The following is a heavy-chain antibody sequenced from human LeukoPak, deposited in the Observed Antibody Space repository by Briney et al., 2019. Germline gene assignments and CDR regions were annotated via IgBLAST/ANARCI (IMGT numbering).Heavy chain of an antibody. CDR1: GXSFSGYY. CDR3: ARGPHTGVNYYDSSGYYY. Sequence: SETLSLTCAVYGXSFSGYYWSWIRQPPGKGLEWIGEINHSGSTNYNPSLKSRVTISVDTSKNQFSLKLSSVTAADTAVYYCARGPHTGVNYYDSSGYYYWGQGTLVTVSS. CDR2: INHSGST. V-gene: IGHV4-34*01. J-gene: IGHJ4*02. D-gene: IGHD3-22*01.